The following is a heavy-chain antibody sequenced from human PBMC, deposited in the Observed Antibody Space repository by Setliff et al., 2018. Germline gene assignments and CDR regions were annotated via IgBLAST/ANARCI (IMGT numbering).Heavy chain of an antibody. Sequence: SETLSLTCNVSGVSISSYYWSWIRQPPGKGLESIGYIEKSGSTNYNPSLMSRVSISVDTSKNQFSLKLRSVTAADTAVYYCARLSWNGLRYYGLDVWGQGTTVTAP. CDR2: IEKSGST. CDR1: GVSISSYY. CDR3: ARLSWNGLRYYGLDV. V-gene: IGHV4-59*01. D-gene: IGHD3-3*01. J-gene: IGHJ6*02.